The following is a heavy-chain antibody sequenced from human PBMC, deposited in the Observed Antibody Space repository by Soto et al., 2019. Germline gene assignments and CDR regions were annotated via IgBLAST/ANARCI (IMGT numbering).Heavy chain of an antibody. CDR1: GYTFTSYA. CDR3: ARGGSLYWYFDL. CDR2: INAGNGNT. V-gene: IGHV1-3*01. D-gene: IGHD1-26*01. Sequence: QVQLVQSGAEVKKPGASVKVSCKASGYTFTSYAMHWVRQAPGQRLEWMGWINAGNGNTKYSQKFQGRVTITWDTSASTVYMELSSLRSEDTAVYYCARGGSLYWYFDLWGRGTLVTVSS. J-gene: IGHJ2*01.